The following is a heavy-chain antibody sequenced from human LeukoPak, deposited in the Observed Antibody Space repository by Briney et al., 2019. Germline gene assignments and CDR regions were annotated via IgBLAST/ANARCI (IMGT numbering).Heavy chain of an antibody. Sequence: SETLSLTCIVSGDSITNHYWSLIRRPPGKGLEWIGYIYYNGRINYNPSLKSRVTISVDTSRNQFSLKLSSVTAADTAVYYCAGCSGASCYYITSPLYFDYWGQGTLVTVSS. D-gene: IGHD2-15*01. V-gene: IGHV4-59*11. CDR2: IYYNGRI. CDR3: AGCSGASCYYITSPLYFDY. J-gene: IGHJ4*02. CDR1: GDSITNHY.